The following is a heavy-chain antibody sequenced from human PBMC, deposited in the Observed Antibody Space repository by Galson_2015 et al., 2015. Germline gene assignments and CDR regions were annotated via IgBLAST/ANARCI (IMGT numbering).Heavy chain of an antibody. J-gene: IGHJ6*02. CDR3: ARTSHADYGMDV. Sequence: QSGAEVKKPGESLKISCTGSGYTFSSHWVGWVRQMPGKGLEWMGIIYPKDSDTKYSPAFQGQVTISADKSSTTVYLQWNSLKASDTAMYYCARTSHADYGMDVWGQGTAVSVSS. CDR2: IYPKDSDT. CDR1: GYTFSSHW. V-gene: IGHV5-51*01.